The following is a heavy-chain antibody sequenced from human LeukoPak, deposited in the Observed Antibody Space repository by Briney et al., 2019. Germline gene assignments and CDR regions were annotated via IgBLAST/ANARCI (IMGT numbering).Heavy chain of an antibody. Sequence: PSETLSLTCAVSGGSISSSNWWSWVRQPPGKGLEWIGEIYHSGSTNYNPSLKSRVTISVDKSKNQFSLKLSSVTAADTAVYYCAGATRGYDPDDAFDIWGQGTMVTVSS. J-gene: IGHJ3*02. CDR1: GGSISSSNW. D-gene: IGHD5-12*01. CDR3: AGATRGYDPDDAFDI. V-gene: IGHV4-4*02. CDR2: IYHSGST.